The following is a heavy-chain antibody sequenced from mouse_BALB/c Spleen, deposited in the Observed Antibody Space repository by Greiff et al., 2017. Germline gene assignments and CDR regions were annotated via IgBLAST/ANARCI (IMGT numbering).Heavy chain of an antibody. CDR3: ARDNYGNYN. V-gene: IGHV5-6-3*01. D-gene: IGHD2-1*01. Sequence: VQLQESGGGLVQPGGSLKLSCAASGFTFSSYGMSWVRQTPDKRLELVATINSNGGSTYYPDSVKGRFTISRDNAKNTLYLQMSSLKSEDTAMYYCARDNYGNYNWGQGTLVTVSA. CDR1: GFTFSSYG. J-gene: IGHJ3*01. CDR2: INSNGGST.